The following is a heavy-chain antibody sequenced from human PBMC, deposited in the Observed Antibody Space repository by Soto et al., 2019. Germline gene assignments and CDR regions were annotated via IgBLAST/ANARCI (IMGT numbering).Heavy chain of an antibody. V-gene: IGHV1-69*01. CDR1: GGTFSSYD. Sequence: QVQLVQSGAAVKKPGSSVKVSCKASGGTFSSYDISWVRQAPGQGLEWMGGIIPIFGTANYAQKFQGRVTITADESTSTAYMELSSLRSEDTAVYYCAGLSDYYYISGQGFDYWGQGTLVTVSS. CDR2: IIPIFGTA. J-gene: IGHJ4*02. CDR3: AGLSDYYYISGQGFDY. D-gene: IGHD3-22*01.